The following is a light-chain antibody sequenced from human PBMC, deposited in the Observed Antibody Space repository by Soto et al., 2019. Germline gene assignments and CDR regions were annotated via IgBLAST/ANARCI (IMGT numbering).Light chain of an antibody. Sequence: DIQMTQSPSSLSASVGDRVTITCQASQDISNYLNWYQQKPGKAPKFLIYDASNLETGVPSRFSGSGSGTDFTFTISSLQPEDIATYYCQQYDNLQYTFGQGTKLEIK. J-gene: IGKJ2*01. CDR1: QDISNY. V-gene: IGKV1-33*01. CDR3: QQYDNLQYT. CDR2: DAS.